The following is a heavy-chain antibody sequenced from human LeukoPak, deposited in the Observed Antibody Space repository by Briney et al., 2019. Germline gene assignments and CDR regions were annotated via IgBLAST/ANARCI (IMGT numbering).Heavy chain of an antibody. J-gene: IGHJ4*02. D-gene: IGHD3-10*01. CDR1: GFTFSSYA. CDR3: AKAGHYGSGSYYSDY. CDR2: ISGSGGST. Sequence: GGSLRLSCAASGFTFSSYAMSWVRQAPGKGLEWVSAISGSGGSTYYADSVKGRFTISRDNSKNTLYLQMSSLRAGDTAVYYCAKAGHYGSGSYYSDYWGRGTLVTVSP. V-gene: IGHV3-23*01.